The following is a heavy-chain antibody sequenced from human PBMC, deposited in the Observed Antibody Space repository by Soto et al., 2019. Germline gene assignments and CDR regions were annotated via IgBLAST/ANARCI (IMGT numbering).Heavy chain of an antibody. CDR3: ARERWERVGGGFDS. J-gene: IGHJ4*02. CDR2: IIPILGIA. V-gene: IGHV1-69*08. CDR1: GGTFSSYT. Sequence: QVQLVQSGAEVKKPGSSVKVSCKASGGTFSSYTISWVRQAPGQGLEWMGRIIPILGIANYAQKFQARVTITADKSTSTAYMELSSLRSEDTAVYYCARERWERVGGGFDSWGQGTLVTVSS. D-gene: IGHD1-26*01.